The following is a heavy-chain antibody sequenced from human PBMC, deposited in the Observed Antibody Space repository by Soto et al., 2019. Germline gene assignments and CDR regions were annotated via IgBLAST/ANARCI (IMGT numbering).Heavy chain of an antibody. Sequence: EVQLVESGGGLVQPEVSLRLSCTASESTLSSHWMNWVRQAPGKELVWVSRINSDGSSTTYADSVKGRFTISRDNAKYTMDLQMTSLRVEDTAVYYCASVREGWVRPSVIWGQGTLVSVYS. J-gene: IGHJ3*02. CDR1: ESTLSSHW. D-gene: IGHD1-26*01. V-gene: IGHV3-74*03. CDR3: ASVREGWVRPSVI. CDR2: INSDGSST.